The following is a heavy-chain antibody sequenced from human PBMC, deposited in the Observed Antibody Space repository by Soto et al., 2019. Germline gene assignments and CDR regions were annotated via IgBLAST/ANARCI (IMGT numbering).Heavy chain of an antibody. CDR2: IIPIFGTA. J-gene: IGHJ5*02. CDR1: GGTFSSYA. Sequence: ASVKVSCKASGGTFSSYAISWVRQAPGQGLEWMGGIIPIFGTANYAQKFQGRVTITADESTSTAYMELSSLRSEDTAVYYCAREGQGRDGYNFNHWGQGTLVTVSS. CDR3: AREGQGRDGYNFNH. V-gene: IGHV1-69*13. D-gene: IGHD5-12*01.